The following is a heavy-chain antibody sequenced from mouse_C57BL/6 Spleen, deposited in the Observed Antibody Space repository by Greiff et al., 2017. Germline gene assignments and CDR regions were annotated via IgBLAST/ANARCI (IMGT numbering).Heavy chain of an antibody. Sequence: VQLQQSGPELVKPGASVKISCKASGYAFSSSWMNWVKQRPGTGLEWIGRIYPGDGDTNYNGKFKGKATLTADKSPSPAYMQLSILTSEYSAVYFCASVAGTAWDYWGQGTSVTVSS. CDR3: ASVAGTAWDY. D-gene: IGHD4-1*01. CDR1: GYAFSSSW. J-gene: IGHJ4*01. CDR2: IYPGDGDT. V-gene: IGHV1-82*01.